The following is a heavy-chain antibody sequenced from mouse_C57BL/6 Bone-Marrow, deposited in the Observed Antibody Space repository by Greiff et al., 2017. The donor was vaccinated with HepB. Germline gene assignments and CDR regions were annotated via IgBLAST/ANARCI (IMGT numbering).Heavy chain of an antibody. V-gene: IGHV1-64*01. CDR3: ARKEGETWFAY. CDR1: GYTFTSYW. CDR2: IHPNSGST. Sequence: QVQLQQPGAELVKPGASVKLSCKASGYTFTSYWMHWVKQRPGQGLEWIGMIHPNSGSTNYNEKFKSKATLTVDKSSSTAYMQLSSLTSEDSAVYCCARKEGETWFAYWGQGTLVTVSA. J-gene: IGHJ3*01.